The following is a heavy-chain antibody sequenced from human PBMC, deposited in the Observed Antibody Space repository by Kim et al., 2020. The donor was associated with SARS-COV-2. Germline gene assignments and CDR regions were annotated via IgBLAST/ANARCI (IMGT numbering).Heavy chain of an antibody. D-gene: IGHD2-2*01. J-gene: IGHJ4*02. CDR3: AKSSIVVVPAASPGLLDY. V-gene: IGHV4-39*07. Sequence: KSRVTISVDTSKNQFSLKLSSVTAADTAVYYCAKSSIVVVPAASPGLLDYWGQGTLVTVSS.